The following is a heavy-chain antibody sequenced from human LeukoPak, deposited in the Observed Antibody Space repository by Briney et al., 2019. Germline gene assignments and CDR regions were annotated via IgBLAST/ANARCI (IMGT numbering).Heavy chain of an antibody. D-gene: IGHD5-18*01. J-gene: IGHJ3*02. Sequence: PGRSLRLSCAASGFTFSTYGMHWVRQAPGKGLEWAAAISHDGNNKYYADSVKGRFTISRDNSKNTLYLQMNSLRAEDTAVYYCAREMNSYGFPDAFDIWGQGTMVTVSS. CDR3: AREMNSYGFPDAFDI. CDR1: GFTFSTYG. V-gene: IGHV3-30*03. CDR2: ISHDGNNK.